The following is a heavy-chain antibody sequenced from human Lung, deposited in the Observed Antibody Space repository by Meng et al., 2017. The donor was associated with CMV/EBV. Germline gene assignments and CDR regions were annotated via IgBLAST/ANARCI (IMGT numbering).Heavy chain of an antibody. CDR1: GYTFASYG. CDR3: ARGTPGRSYSDY. V-gene: IGHV1-18*01. CDR2: FVNNVDT. Sequence: QVHLWQSGGGGKKPGASVRVSSEASGYTFASYGISWLRQAPGQGLEWMGWFVNNVDTYSAQKFQGRVTMTTDTHTSTAFMELRSLRSDDTAVYYCARGTPGRSYSDYWGQGTLVTVSS. D-gene: IGHD3-10*01. J-gene: IGHJ4*02.